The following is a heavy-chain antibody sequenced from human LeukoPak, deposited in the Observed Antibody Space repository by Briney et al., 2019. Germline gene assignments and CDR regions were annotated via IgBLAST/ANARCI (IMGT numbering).Heavy chain of an antibody. D-gene: IGHD4-23*01. CDR1: GGSISSGGYS. CDR2: IYHSGST. J-gene: IGHJ3*02. Sequence: SQALSLTCAVSGGSISSGGYSWGWLRQPPVRGLEWIGYIYHSGSTYYNPSLKSRVTISVDRSKNQFSLKLSSVTAADTPLYYCARVNLRWDAFDIWGQGTMVTVSS. V-gene: IGHV4-30-2*01. CDR3: ARVNLRWDAFDI.